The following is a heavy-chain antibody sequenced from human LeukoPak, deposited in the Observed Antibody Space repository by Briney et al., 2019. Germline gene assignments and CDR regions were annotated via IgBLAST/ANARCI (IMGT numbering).Heavy chain of an antibody. J-gene: IGHJ4*02. CDR1: GFTYSSYS. D-gene: IGHD3-16*01. Sequence: PGGSLRLSCAASGFTYSSYSMNWVRQAPGKGLEWVSSISSSSSYIYYADSVKGRFTISRDNAKNSLYLQMNSLRAEDTAVYYCARDKSPVSSSTIGYWGQGTLVTVSS. CDR2: ISSSSSYI. CDR3: ARDKSPVSSSTIGY. V-gene: IGHV3-21*01.